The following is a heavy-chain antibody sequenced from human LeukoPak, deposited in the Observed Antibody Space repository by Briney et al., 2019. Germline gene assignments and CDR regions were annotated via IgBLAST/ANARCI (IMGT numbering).Heavy chain of an antibody. CDR1: GGSISTGGYY. J-gene: IGHJ4*02. V-gene: IGHV4-31*03. CDR3: ARTAGWSYGFDY. Sequence: PSETLSLTCTVSGGSISTGGYYWTWTRQHPGKGLEWIGYIYNSGTTYYNPSLESRVTISGDTSKNQFSLKLNSVTAADTAVYYCARTAGWSYGFDYWGQGTLVTVSS. D-gene: IGHD5-18*01. CDR2: IYNSGTT.